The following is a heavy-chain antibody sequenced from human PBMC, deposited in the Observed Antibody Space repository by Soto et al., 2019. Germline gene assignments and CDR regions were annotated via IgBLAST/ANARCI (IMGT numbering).Heavy chain of an antibody. CDR1: VGTFSSYA. CDR3: ARGQTGGGWGYYFDY. CDR2: IIPIFGTA. V-gene: IGHV1-69*12. J-gene: IGHJ4*02. Sequence: QVQLVQSGAEVKKPGSSVKVSCKASVGTFSSYAIAWVRQAPGQGLEWMGGIIPIFGTADYAQKLQGRVTITADESTSTAYMELSSLRSEDTAVYYCARGQTGGGWGYYFDYWGQGTLVTVSS. D-gene: IGHD3-16*01.